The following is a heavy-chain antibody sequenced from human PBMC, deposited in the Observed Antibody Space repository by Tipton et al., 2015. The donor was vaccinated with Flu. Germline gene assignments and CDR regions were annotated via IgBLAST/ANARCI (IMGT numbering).Heavy chain of an antibody. CDR2: IWPNGRKE. V-gene: IGHV3-33*01. CDR1: GFTFSNYG. CDR3: ARALVGYSGYADYYYGMDV. Sequence: SLRLSCAASGFTFSNYGMHWVRQAPGKGPEWVAVIWPNGRKEHYVDSVKGRFTISRDNSENTLFLQMNSLRDEDTALYYCARALVGYSGYADYYYGMDVWGQGTTVTVSS. D-gene: IGHD5-12*01. J-gene: IGHJ6*02.